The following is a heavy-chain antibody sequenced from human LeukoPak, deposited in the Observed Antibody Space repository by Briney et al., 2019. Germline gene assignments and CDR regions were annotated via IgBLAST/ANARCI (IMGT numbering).Heavy chain of an antibody. CDR1: GFTFSSYW. J-gene: IGHJ6*03. Sequence: GGSLRLSCAASGFTFSSYWMHWVRQVPGKGLVWVSVIYAGGSTYYADSVKGRFTISRDNSKNTLYLLMNNLRAEDTAVYYCARAQRGDSMDVWGKGTTVTISS. D-gene: IGHD6-25*01. V-gene: IGHV3-53*01. CDR2: IYAGGST. CDR3: ARAQRGDSMDV.